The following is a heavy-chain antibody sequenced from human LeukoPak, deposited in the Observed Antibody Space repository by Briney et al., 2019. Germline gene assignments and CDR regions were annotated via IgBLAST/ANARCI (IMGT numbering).Heavy chain of an antibody. Sequence: ASVKVSCKASGYTFTGYDMHWVRQAPGQGLEWMGWINPNSGGTNYAQKFQGRVTMTRDTSISTAYMELSRLRSDDTAVYYCARDREYYYDSSGSAFDIWGQGTMVTVSS. J-gene: IGHJ3*02. CDR2: INPNSGGT. CDR1: GYTFTGYD. CDR3: ARDREYYYDSSGSAFDI. D-gene: IGHD3-22*01. V-gene: IGHV1-2*02.